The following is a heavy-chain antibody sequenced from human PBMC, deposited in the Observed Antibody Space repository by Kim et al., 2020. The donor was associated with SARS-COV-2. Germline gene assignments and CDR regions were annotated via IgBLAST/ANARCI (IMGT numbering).Heavy chain of an antibody. Sequence: GESLKISCKGSGYSFTSYWISWVRQMPGKGLEWMGRIDPSDSYTNYSPSFQGHVTISADKSISTAYLQWSSLKASDTAMYYCARHGDGYNPLDYWGQGTLVTVSS. CDR3: ARHGDGYNPLDY. V-gene: IGHV5-10-1*01. J-gene: IGHJ4*02. CDR2: IDPSDSYT. D-gene: IGHD5-12*01. CDR1: GYSFTSYW.